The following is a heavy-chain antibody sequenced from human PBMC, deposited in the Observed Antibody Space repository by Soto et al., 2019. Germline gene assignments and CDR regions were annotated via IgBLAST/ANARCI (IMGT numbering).Heavy chain of an antibody. V-gene: IGHV3-23*01. D-gene: IGHD2-15*01. Sequence: GGSLRLSCAASGFTFSSYAMSWVRQAPGKGLEWVSAISGSGGSTYFAGSVKGRVTIYRDNSKNTLDLQMNSLRAEDTAVYYCAKVADCSGGSYYSSEGPWFDPWGQGTLVTVSS. CDR2: ISGSGGST. CDR1: GFTFSSYA. CDR3: AKVADCSGGSYYSSEGPWFDP. J-gene: IGHJ5*02.